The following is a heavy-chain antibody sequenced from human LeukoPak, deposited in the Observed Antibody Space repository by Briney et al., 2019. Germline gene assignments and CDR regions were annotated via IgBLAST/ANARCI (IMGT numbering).Heavy chain of an antibody. D-gene: IGHD3-3*01. V-gene: IGHV1-24*01. Sequence: ASVKVSCKVSGYTLTELSIHWVRQAPGKGLEWMGGFDPEDGETIYAQKFQGRVTMTEDTSTDTAYMELSSLRSEDTAVYYCATARALREVRFNPYGMDVWGQGTTVTVSS. CDR3: ATARALREVRFNPYGMDV. CDR1: GYTLTELS. J-gene: IGHJ6*02. CDR2: FDPEDGET.